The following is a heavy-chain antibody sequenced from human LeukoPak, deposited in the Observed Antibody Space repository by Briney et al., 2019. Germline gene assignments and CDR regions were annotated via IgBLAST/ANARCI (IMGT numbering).Heavy chain of an antibody. CDR1: GGSFSGYY. J-gene: IGHJ5*02. D-gene: IGHD6-13*01. CDR2: INHSGST. Sequence: NPSETLSLTCAVYGGSFSGYYWSWIRQPPGKWLEWIGEINHSGSTNYNPSLKSRVTISVDTSKNQFSLKLSSVTAADTAVYYCARGADTGIAAAGTLFWFDRGGQGTLVTVS. V-gene: IGHV4-34*01. CDR3: ARGADTGIAAAGTLFWFDR.